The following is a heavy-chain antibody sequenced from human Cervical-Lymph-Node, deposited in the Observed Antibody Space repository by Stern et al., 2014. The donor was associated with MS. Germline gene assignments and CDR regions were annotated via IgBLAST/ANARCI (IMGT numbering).Heavy chain of an antibody. V-gene: IGHV3-74*02. Sequence: VQLEESGGGLVQPGGSLRLSCAASGFTFSRYWMHWVRQVPGKGPVWVSRIHSDGSSSDYVASVKGRFTISRDNAKSTVYLEMNSLRVEDTAMYFCARGGEHYSYYYAMDVWGQGTTVTVSS. J-gene: IGHJ6*02. CDR3: ARGGEHYSYYYAMDV. CDR2: IHSDGSSS. CDR1: GFTFSRYW. D-gene: IGHD2-15*01.